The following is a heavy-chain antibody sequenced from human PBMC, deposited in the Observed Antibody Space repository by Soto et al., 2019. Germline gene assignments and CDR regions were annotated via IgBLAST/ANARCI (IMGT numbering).Heavy chain of an antibody. CDR1: GGSISSYF. V-gene: IGHV4-59*01. J-gene: IGHJ4*02. D-gene: IGHD3-16*01. CDR3: ARESPPLGYFDY. CDR2: IYYSGST. Sequence: SETLSLTCTVSGGSISSYFWSWIRQPPGKGQELSGYIYYSGSTDYNPSLKSRVTISVDTSKNQFSLKLSSVTAADTAVYYCARESPPLGYFDYWGQGTLVTGSS.